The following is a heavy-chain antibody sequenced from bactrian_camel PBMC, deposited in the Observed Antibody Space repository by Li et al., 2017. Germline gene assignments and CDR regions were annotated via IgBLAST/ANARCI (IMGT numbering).Heavy chain of an antibody. Sequence: LVESGGGTVKPGGSLRLSCQASGYSTSGSYCMAWFRQAPDKERERVAAIWSGGGATSIVDSVKGRFAISKDNGKNILYPQMNSLKPEDTAMYFCAANRVEISQCRVYDGDWYARWGYRGQGTQVTVS. CDR3: AANRVEISQCRVYDGDWYARWGY. CDR2: IWSGGGAT. CDR1: GYSTSGSYC. D-gene: IGHD6*01. J-gene: IGHJ6*01. V-gene: IGHV3S1*01.